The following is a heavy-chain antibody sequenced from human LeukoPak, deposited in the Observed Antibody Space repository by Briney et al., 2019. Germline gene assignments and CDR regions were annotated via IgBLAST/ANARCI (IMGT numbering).Heavy chain of an antibody. J-gene: IGHJ3*02. CDR2: ISSNGGSA. V-gene: IGHV3-64D*06. CDR1: GFTFSSYV. CDR3: ARGKGAVAGTRALAAFDI. D-gene: IGHD6-19*01. Sequence: GGSLRLSCSGSGFTFSSYVMHWVRQAPGKGLEYVSTISSNGGSAFYADSVKGRFTISRDNSKNTLYLQMSSLRAEDTAVYYCARGKGAVAGTRALAAFDIWGQGTMVTVSS.